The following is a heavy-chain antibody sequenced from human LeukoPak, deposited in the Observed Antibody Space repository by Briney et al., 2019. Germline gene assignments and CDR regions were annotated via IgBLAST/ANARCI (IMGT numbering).Heavy chain of an antibody. CDR2: MNPNSGNT. V-gene: IGHV1-8*01. CDR1: GYTFTSYD. CDR3: ASRDCSGGRCHFAGADPFDY. Sequence: GASVKVSCKASGYTFTSYDINWVRQATGQGLEWMGWMNPNSGNTGYAQKFQGRVTMTRNTSISTAYMELNSLRAEDTAVYYCASRDCSGGRCHFAGADPFDYWGQGTLVTVSS. D-gene: IGHD2-15*01. J-gene: IGHJ4*02.